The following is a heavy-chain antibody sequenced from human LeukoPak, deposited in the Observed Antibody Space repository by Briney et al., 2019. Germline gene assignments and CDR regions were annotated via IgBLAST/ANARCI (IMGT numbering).Heavy chain of an antibody. CDR3: ARGRELTGYYKGVEY. CDR1: GGSISSSSYY. Sequence: SETLSLTCTVSGGSISSSSYYWGWIRQPPGKGLEWIGSIYYSGSTYYNPSLKSRVTISVDTSKNQFSLKLSSVTAADTAVYYCARGRELTGYYKGVEYWGQGTLVTVSS. V-gene: IGHV4-39*07. CDR2: IYYSGST. J-gene: IGHJ4*02. D-gene: IGHD3-9*01.